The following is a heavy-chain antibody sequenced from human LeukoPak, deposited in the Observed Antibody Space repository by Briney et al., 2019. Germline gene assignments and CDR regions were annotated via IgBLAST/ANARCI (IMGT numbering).Heavy chain of an antibody. CDR1: GGTFSSFG. D-gene: IGHD3-10*01. Sequence: ASVKVSCKASGGTFSSFGISWVRQAPGQGLEWMGGIIPIFGTANYAQKFQGRVTITADKSTSTAYMELSSLRSEDTAVYYCARDGDYYGSGSYYNYYMDVWGKGTTVTVSS. CDR2: IIPIFGTA. CDR3: ARDGDYYGSGSYYNYYMDV. V-gene: IGHV1-69*06. J-gene: IGHJ6*03.